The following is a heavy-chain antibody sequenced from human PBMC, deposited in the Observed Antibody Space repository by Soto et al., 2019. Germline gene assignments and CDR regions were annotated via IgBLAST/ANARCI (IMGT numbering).Heavy chain of an antibody. V-gene: IGHV1-69*13. D-gene: IGHD1-26*01. CDR1: GGTFSSYA. CDR3: AKDVSRSGSYPTASDY. J-gene: IGHJ4*02. CDR2: IIPIFGTA. Sequence: GASVKVSCKASGGTFSSYAISWVRQAPGQGLEWMGGIIPIFGTANYAQKFQGRVTITADESTSTAYMELTSLTSEDTAIFYCAKDVSRSGSYPTASDYWGQGALVTVSS.